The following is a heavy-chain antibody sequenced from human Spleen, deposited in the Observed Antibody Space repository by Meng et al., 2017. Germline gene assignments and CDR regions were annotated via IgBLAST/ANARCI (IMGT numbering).Heavy chain of an antibody. CDR2: ISSGSGGST. D-gene: IGHD3-22*01. V-gene: IGHV3-23*01. Sequence: GESLKISCAASGFTFSSYAMSWVRQAPGKGLEWVSGISSGSGGSTYYADSVKGRFTISRDNAKKLLYLQMNSLRAEDTAVYYCARVTNFYDSSGYYSPYYYYGLDVWGLGTTVTVSS. CDR3: ARVTNFYDSSGYYSPYYYYGLDV. CDR1: GFTFSSYA. J-gene: IGHJ6*02.